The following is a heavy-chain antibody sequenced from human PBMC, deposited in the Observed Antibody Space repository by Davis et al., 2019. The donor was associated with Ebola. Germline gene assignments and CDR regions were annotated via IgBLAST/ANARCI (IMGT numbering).Heavy chain of an antibody. CDR2: IYYSGIT. CDR1: GVSISSFY. V-gene: IGHV4-59*01. CDR3: ARGSYGDRVY. Sequence: SETLSLTCSVSGVSISSFYWSWIRQTPGKGLEWIGYIYYSGITKYNPSLKIRVTISIDTSKTQFSLNLSSVTAADTAVYYCARGSYGDRVYWGQGTLVTVSS. J-gene: IGHJ4*02. D-gene: IGHD2-21*01.